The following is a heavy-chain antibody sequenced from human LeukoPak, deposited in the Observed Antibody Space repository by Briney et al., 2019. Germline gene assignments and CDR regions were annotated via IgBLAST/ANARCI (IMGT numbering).Heavy chain of an antibody. Sequence: PGGSLRLSCAASGFTFSSYAMSWVRQAPGKGLEWVSAISGSGGSTYYADSVKGRFTISRDNSKNTLYLQMNSLRAEDTAVYYCAKASGSYSSSPYFQHWGRGTLVTVSS. CDR3: AKASGSYSSSPYFQH. D-gene: IGHD6-13*01. CDR2: ISGSGGST. CDR1: GFTFSSYA. V-gene: IGHV3-23*01. J-gene: IGHJ1*01.